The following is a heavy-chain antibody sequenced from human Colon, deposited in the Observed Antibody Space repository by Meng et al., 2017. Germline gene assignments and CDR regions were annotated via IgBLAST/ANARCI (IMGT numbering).Heavy chain of an antibody. CDR1: GGSISSGGYS. Sequence: QLQLQVSGPGLVKPSQPLSLTCAVSGGSISSGGYSWSWIRQPPGKGLEWIGYIYHSGSTYYNPSLKSRVTISVDRSKNQFSLKLSSVTAADTAVYYCARDYLWAFDHWGQGTLVTVSS. CDR3: ARDYLWAFDH. J-gene: IGHJ4*02. V-gene: IGHV4-30-2*01. D-gene: IGHD3-16*01. CDR2: IYHSGST.